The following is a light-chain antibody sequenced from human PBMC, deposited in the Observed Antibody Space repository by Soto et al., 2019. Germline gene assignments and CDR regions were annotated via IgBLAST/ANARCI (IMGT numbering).Light chain of an antibody. V-gene: IGLV1-40*01. J-gene: IGLJ2*01. CDR1: SSNIGAGYD. CDR3: QSYDSSLSVV. CDR2: GNS. Sequence: QPVLTQPPSVSGAPGQRVTISCTGSSSNIGAGYDVHWYQQLPGTAPKLLIYGNSNRPSGVPDLFSGSKSGTSASLAITGLQAEDEADYYCQSYDSSLSVVFGGGTKLTVL.